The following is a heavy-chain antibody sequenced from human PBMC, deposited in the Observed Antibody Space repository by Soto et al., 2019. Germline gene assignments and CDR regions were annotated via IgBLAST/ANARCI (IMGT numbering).Heavy chain of an antibody. V-gene: IGHV3-74*01. CDR2: INSDGSST. Sequence: EVQLVESGGGLVQPGGSLRLSCAASGFTFSSYWMQWVRQAPGKGLGWVSRINSDGSSTSYADSVKGRFTISRDNAKNTLYLQMNSLRAEDTAVYYCARPRGYCSGGSCYAGWVGYWGQGTLVTVSS. D-gene: IGHD2-15*01. CDR3: ARPRGYCSGGSCYAGWVGY. CDR1: GFTFSSYW. J-gene: IGHJ4*02.